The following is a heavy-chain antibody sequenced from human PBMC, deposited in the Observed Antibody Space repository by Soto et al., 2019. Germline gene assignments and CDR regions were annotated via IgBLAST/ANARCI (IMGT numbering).Heavy chain of an antibody. Sequence: QVQLQESGPGLVKPSQTLSLTCTVSGGSISSGGYYWSWIRQHPGKGLEWIGYIYYSGRTYYNPCMNGRMTVSVDTSKCQFSLHLSSVTAADTAVYYCARGSPVVTAPWGQGTPVTVSS. CDR2: IYYSGRT. J-gene: IGHJ5*02. CDR3: ARGSPVVTAP. V-gene: IGHV4-31*03. CDR1: GGSISSGGYY. D-gene: IGHD2-21*02.